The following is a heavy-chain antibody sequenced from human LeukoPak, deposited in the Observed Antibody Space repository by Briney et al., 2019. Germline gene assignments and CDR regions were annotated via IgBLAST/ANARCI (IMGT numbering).Heavy chain of an antibody. CDR1: GFSFRRFW. CDR2: INGDGDGK. D-gene: IGHD1-1*01. V-gene: IGHV3-7*01. Sequence: PGGSLRLSWAGSGFSFRRFWMTWVRQATGRGLEWVANINGDGDGKRYADSVKDRFTISRDNARSLVFLQIHSLRDEDTALYYCARDSSPDSATTYYDALDMWGQGTMVTVSS. CDR3: ARDSSPDSATTYYDALDM. J-gene: IGHJ3*02.